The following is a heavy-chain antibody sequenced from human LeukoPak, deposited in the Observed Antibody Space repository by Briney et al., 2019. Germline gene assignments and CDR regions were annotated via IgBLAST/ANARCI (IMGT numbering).Heavy chain of an antibody. D-gene: IGHD3-10*01. CDR1: GFTFSSYE. J-gene: IGHJ4*02. Sequence: GGSLRLSCAASGFTFSSYEMNWVRQAPGKGLEWVSYISSSGSTIYYADSVKGRFTISRDNSKNTLYLHMTSLRAEDTAVYYCAKRPPGSGLDYWGQGTLVTVSS. CDR3: AKRPPGSGLDY. V-gene: IGHV3-48*03. CDR2: ISSSGSTI.